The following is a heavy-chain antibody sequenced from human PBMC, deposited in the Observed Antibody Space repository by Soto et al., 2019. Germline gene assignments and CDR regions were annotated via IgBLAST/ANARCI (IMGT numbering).Heavy chain of an antibody. CDR3: ARDGITKQGGSADY. J-gene: IGHJ4*02. V-gene: IGHV1-69*08. D-gene: IGHD3-3*01. Sequence: QVQLVQSGAEVKKPGSSVKVSCKASGGTFSSYTISWVRQAPGQGLEWMGRIIPILGIANYAQKFQGRVTITADKSTSTADMELSSLRSEDTAVYYCARDGITKQGGSADYWGQGTLVTVSS. CDR2: IIPILGIA. CDR1: GGTFSSYT.